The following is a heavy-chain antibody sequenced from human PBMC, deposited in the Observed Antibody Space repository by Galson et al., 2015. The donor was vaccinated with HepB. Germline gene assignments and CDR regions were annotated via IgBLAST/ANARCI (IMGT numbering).Heavy chain of an antibody. CDR3: AKARGSITMIVVLTD. D-gene: IGHD3-22*01. J-gene: IGHJ4*02. CDR1: GFTFDNYA. Sequence: CAASGFTFDNYAMHWVRQAPGKGLEWVSGISGSGQTTYYADSVKGRFTISRDNSKNTLNLHVSRLRADDTAVYYCAKARGSITMIVVLTDWGRGTLVAVSS. CDR2: ISGSGQTT. V-gene: IGHV3-23*01.